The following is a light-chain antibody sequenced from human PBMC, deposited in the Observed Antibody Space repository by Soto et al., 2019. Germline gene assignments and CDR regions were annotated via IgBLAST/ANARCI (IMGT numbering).Light chain of an antibody. J-gene: IGLJ1*01. V-gene: IGLV2-11*01. CDR2: DVT. CDR1: SSDVGGYNF. Sequence: QSVLTQPRSVSGSPGQSVTISCTGASSDVGGYNFVSWYQQHPGKAPKLMIYDVTKRPSGVPDRFSGSKSGNTASLTISGLQTEDEAEYYCCSYAGRTLYVFGTGTKVTVL. CDR3: CSYAGRTLYV.